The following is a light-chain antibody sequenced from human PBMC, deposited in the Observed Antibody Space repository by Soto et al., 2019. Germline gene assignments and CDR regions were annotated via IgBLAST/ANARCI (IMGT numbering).Light chain of an antibody. Sequence: DIQMTQSPSSLSASVGDRVTITCRASQTINKNLNWYQQKPGQAPNLLIYSASDFQSGVPSRFSGSGSGTEFTLTISGLQPEYFATYYCQQSFSTPYTFGQGTELEI. CDR3: QQSFSTPYT. V-gene: IGKV1-39*01. CDR1: QTINKN. J-gene: IGKJ2*01. CDR2: SAS.